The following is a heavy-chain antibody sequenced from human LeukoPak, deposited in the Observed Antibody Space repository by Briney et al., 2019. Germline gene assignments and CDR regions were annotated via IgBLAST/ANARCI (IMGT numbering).Heavy chain of an antibody. CDR2: IYLRDFNN. D-gene: IGHD3-9*01. CDR1: GYSFTSYW. CDR3: ARRDILTGSFDY. V-gene: IGHV5-51*01. J-gene: IGHJ4*02. Sequence: KVGESLKISCKGSGYSFTSYWIGWVRKMPGKGLEWMRLIYLRDFNNSSSPSFRGQVTISADKSISTAYLQWSSLKASDTALYYCARRDILTGSFDYWGQGTLVTVSS.